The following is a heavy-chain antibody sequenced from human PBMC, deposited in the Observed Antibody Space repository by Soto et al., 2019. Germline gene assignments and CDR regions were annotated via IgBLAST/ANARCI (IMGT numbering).Heavy chain of an antibody. J-gene: IGHJ4*02. CDR2: IILIFGTA. D-gene: IGHD1-26*01. CDR3: ARDRLGDTGDY. V-gene: IGHV1-69*05. Sequence: ASVKVSCKASGGTFSSYSISWVRQAPGQGLEWMGGIILIFGTANYAQKLQGRVTMTTDTSTSTSYMELRSLRSDDTAVYFSARDRLGDTGDYWGQGTLVTVSS. CDR1: GGTFSSYS.